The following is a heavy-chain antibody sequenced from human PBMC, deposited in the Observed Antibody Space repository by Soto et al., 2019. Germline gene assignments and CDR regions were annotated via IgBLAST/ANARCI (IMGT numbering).Heavy chain of an antibody. V-gene: IGHV1-58*01. CDR1: GFTFTSSA. CDR2: IVVGSGNT. Sequence: ASVKVSCKASGFTFTSSAVQWVRQARGQRLEWIGWIVVGSGNTNYAQKFQERVTITRDMSTSTAYMELSSLRSEDTAVYYCAADKRGQWLVPDYYYYYGMDVWGQGTTVTVSS. D-gene: IGHD6-19*01. CDR3: AADKRGQWLVPDYYYYYGMDV. J-gene: IGHJ6*02.